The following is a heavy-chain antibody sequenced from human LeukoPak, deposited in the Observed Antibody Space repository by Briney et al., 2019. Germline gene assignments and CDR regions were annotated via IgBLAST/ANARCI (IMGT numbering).Heavy chain of an antibody. CDR3: ASSPAQRITMVRGVKRSNWFDP. V-gene: IGHV1-8*01. Sequence: ASVKISCKASGYTFTSYDINWLRQATGQGLEWMGWMNPNSGNTGYAQKFQGRVTMTRNTSISTAYMELSSLRSEDTAVYYCASSPAQRITMVRGVKRSNWFDPWGQGTLVTVSS. D-gene: IGHD3-10*01. CDR1: GYTFTSYD. CDR2: MNPNSGNT. J-gene: IGHJ5*02.